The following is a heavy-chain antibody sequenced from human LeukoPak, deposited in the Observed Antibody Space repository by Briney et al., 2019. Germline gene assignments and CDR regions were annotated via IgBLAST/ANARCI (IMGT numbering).Heavy chain of an antibody. CDR3: ATVRGSEWELQQRDAFDI. Sequence: SETLSLTCTVSGGSISSYYWSWIRQPPGKGLEWIGYIYYSGSTNYNPSLKSRVTISVDTSKNQFSLKLGSVTAADTAVYYCATVRGSEWELQQRDAFDIWGQGTMVTVSS. J-gene: IGHJ3*02. V-gene: IGHV4-59*08. CDR2: IYYSGST. D-gene: IGHD1-26*01. CDR1: GGSISSYY.